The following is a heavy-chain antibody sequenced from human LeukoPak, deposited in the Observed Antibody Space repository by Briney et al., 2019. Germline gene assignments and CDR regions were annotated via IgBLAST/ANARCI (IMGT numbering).Heavy chain of an antibody. D-gene: IGHD3-22*01. V-gene: IGHV1-18*04. J-gene: IGHJ5*02. Sequence: GASVKVSCKASGYTFTGYYMHWVRQAPGQGLEWMGWISAYNGYTHYAQKLQDRVTMTTDTSTSTAYMDLRSLRSDDTAVYYCARVGRNRYYSDRSGYLGGWFDPWGQGTLVTVSS. CDR3: ARVGRNRYYSDRSGYLGGWFDP. CDR2: ISAYNGYT. CDR1: GYTFTGYY.